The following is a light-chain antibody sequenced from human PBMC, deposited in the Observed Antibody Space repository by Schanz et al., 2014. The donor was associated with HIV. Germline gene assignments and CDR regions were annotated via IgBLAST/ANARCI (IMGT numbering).Light chain of an antibody. Sequence: AIQMTQSPSSLSASVGDRVTITCRASQAIRYDVGWYQQRPGRAPRLLISAASTLQSGVPSRFSGRGLGTDFTLIISSLQPEDFATYYCLQDYSYPLTFGGGTKVEI. CDR1: QAIRYD. J-gene: IGKJ4*01. V-gene: IGKV1-6*02. CDR3: LQDYSYPLT. CDR2: AAS.